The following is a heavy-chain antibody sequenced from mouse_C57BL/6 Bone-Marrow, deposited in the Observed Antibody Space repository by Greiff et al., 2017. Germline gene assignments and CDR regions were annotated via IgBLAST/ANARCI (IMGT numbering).Heavy chain of an antibody. D-gene: IGHD3-2*02. J-gene: IGHJ2*01. CDR3: AQGYYLDY. V-gene: IGHV1-64*01. CDR1: GYTFTSYW. Sequence: QVQLQQPGAELVKPGASVKLSCKASGYTFTSYWMHWVKQGPGQGLEWIGMIHPNSGSTNYKEKFKSKVTLTVDKSYSTAYMQLSSLTSEDSAVYYCAQGYYLDYWGQGTTLTVSS. CDR2: IHPNSGST.